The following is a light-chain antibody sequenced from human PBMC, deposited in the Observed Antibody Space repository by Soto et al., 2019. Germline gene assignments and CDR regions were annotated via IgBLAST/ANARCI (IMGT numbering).Light chain of an antibody. Sequence: DIVMTQSPDSLAVSLGERATINCKSSQSVLYSSNNKNYLAWYQQKPGQPPKLLIYWASTRESGVPDRFSGSGSGTDFTLTISNLQAEDVAVYYCQQYYSTLLTFGGGTTVEIK. J-gene: IGKJ4*01. V-gene: IGKV4-1*01. CDR3: QQYYSTLLT. CDR1: QSVLYSSNNKNY. CDR2: WAS.